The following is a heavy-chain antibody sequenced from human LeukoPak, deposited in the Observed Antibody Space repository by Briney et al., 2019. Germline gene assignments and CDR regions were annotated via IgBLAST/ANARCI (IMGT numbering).Heavy chain of an antibody. CDR3: ARGASSWYMGWFDP. V-gene: IGHV3-21*04. J-gene: IGHJ5*02. Sequence: GGSLRLSCAASGFTFSSYSMNWVRQAPGKGLEWVSSISSSSSYIYYADSVKGRFTISRDNAKNSLYLQMNSLRAEDTAVYYCARGASSWYMGWFDPWGQGTLLTVSS. CDR2: ISSSSSYI. CDR1: GFTFSSYS. D-gene: IGHD6-13*01.